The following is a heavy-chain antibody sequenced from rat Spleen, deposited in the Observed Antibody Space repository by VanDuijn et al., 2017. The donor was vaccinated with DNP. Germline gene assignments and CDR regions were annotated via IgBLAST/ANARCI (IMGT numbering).Heavy chain of an antibody. Sequence: EVQLVASGGGLVQPGRSLKLSCAASGFTFSNYDMAWVRQAPTKGLEWVAYIGSDGYAPYYGDSVKGRFTISRDNAKSTLYLQMNSLRSKDMATYYCIRWNSGHFDYWGQGVMVTVSS. J-gene: IGHJ2*01. V-gene: IGHV5-22*01. D-gene: IGHD4-3*01. CDR3: IRWNSGHFDY. CDR2: IGSDGYAP. CDR1: GFTFSNYD.